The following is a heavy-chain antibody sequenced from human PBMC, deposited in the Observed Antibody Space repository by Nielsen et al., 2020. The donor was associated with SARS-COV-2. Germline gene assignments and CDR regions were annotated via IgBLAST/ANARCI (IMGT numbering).Heavy chain of an antibody. CDR2: IYYSGGT. J-gene: IGHJ3*02. D-gene: IGHD2-2*01. CDR1: GGSISSYY. Sequence: SETLSLTCTVSGGSISSYYWSWIRQPPGKGLEWIGFIYYSGGTNYNPSLKSRVTISVDTSKNQFSLKLSSVTAADTAVYYCARDGLGYCSSTSCQDAFDIWGQGTMVTVSS. CDR3: ARDGLGYCSSTSCQDAFDI. V-gene: IGHV4-59*01.